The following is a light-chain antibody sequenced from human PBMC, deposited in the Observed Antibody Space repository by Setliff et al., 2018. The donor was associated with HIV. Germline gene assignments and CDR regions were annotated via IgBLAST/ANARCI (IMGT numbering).Light chain of an antibody. CDR2: EVS. Sequence: QSVLTQPASVSGSPGQSITISCTGTRSDVGGYDYVSWYQQHPDKAPKLMIYEVSNRPSGVSNRFSGSKSGNTASLTISGLQAEDEADYYCSSYTSSSPDVFGSGTKVTVL. J-gene: IGLJ1*01. V-gene: IGLV2-14*01. CDR1: RSDVGGYDY. CDR3: SSYTSSSPDV.